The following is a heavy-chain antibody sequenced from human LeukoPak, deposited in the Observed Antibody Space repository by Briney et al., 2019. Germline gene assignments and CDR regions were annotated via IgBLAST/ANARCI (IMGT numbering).Heavy chain of an antibody. CDR1: GGSFSGYY. Sequence: SETLSLTCAVYGGSFSGYYWSWIRQPPGKGLEWIGEINHSGSTNYNPSLKSRVTISVDMSKNQFSLKLSSVTAADTAVYYCARGPIVGALPFYWGQGTLVTVSS. D-gene: IGHD1-26*01. V-gene: IGHV4-34*01. CDR3: ARGPIVGALPFY. J-gene: IGHJ4*02. CDR2: INHSGST.